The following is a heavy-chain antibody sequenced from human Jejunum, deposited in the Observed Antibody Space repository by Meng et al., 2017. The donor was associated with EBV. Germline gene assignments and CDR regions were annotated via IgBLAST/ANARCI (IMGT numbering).Heavy chain of an antibody. CDR1: GGSFSGYY. CDR3: ARRTGDYVVGY. J-gene: IGHJ4*02. D-gene: IGHD2-8*02. CDR2: VHFSGIT. V-gene: IGHV4-34*02. Sequence: HGHLQKWGAGLLRPTETPPLTCAVYGGSFSGYYWSWVRQPPGRGLEYIGEVHFSGITNYTPSLKSRVTMSVDASKNQFSLRLTSVTAADTAVYYCARRTGDYVVGYWGQGTLVTVSS.